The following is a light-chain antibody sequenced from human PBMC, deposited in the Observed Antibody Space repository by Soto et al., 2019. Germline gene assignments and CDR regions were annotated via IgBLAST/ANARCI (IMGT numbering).Light chain of an antibody. CDR3: QQYGRSPWT. CDR2: DAS. CDR1: QSVSSSY. J-gene: IGKJ1*01. V-gene: IGKV3-20*01. Sequence: IVLTQSPGTLSLSPGERATLSCRASQSVSSSYLAWYQQKPGQAPRLLIYDASDRATGLPARFSGSGSGTDFTLTISSLEPEDFAVYYCQQYGRSPWTFGQGTKVDIK.